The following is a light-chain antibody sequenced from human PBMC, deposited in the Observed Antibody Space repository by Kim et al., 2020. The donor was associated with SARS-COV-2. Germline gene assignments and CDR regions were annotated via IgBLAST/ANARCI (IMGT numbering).Light chain of an antibody. Sequence: PATLSLSPGDRATLSSVASQSASNYLAWYQQKPGQAPRLLINDASNRATDIPARFSGSGSGTDFTLTIRSLEPEDFEVYYCQQRTFGPGTKVDIK. CDR3: QQRT. J-gene: IGKJ3*01. CDR1: QSASNY. CDR2: DAS. V-gene: IGKV3-11*01.